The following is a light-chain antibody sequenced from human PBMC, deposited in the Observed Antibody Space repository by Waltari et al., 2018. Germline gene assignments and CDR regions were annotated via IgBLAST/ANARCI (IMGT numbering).Light chain of an antibody. Sequence: QSALTQPRSVSGSPGQSVTVSCSGTSGDVGAYDSVSWYQLYPGQAPQVVIYDVTKRPSGMPDRFSGSKSGNTASLTISGLQADDEADYYCCSYAGSYTYVFGSGTKVTVL. V-gene: IGLV2-11*01. J-gene: IGLJ1*01. CDR3: CSYAGSYTYV. CDR1: SGDVGAYDS. CDR2: DVT.